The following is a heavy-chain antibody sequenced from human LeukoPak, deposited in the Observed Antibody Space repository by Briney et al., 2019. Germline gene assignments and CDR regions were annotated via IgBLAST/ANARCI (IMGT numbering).Heavy chain of an antibody. D-gene: IGHD3-9*01. V-gene: IGHV4-61*02. Sequence: SETLSLTCTVSGGSISSGSYHWSWIRQPAGKGLEWIGRIYTSGSTNYNPSLKSRVTISVNTSKNQFSLKLSSVTAADTAVYYCARSYDILTGYKPGAFDIWGQGTMVTVSS. CDR2: IYTSGST. CDR3: ARSYDILTGYKPGAFDI. CDR1: GGSISSGSYH. J-gene: IGHJ3*02.